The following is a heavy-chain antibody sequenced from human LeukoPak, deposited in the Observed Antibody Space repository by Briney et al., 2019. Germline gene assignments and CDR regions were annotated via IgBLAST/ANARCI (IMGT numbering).Heavy chain of an antibody. J-gene: IGHJ5*02. V-gene: IGHV1-69*04. CDR2: IIPILGIA. Sequence: SVKVSCKASGGTFSSYAISWVRQAPGQGLEWMGRIIPILGIANYAQKFQGRVTITADKSTSTAYMELSNLRSEDTAVYYCARDSSSAIGWFDPWGQGTLVTVSS. D-gene: IGHD2-21*01. CDR3: ARDSSSAIGWFDP. CDR1: GGTFSSYA.